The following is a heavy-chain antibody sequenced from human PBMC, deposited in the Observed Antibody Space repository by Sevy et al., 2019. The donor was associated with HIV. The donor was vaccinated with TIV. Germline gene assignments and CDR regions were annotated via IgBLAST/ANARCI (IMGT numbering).Heavy chain of an antibody. CDR2: VKSKTDGGTT. J-gene: IGHJ3*02. CDR1: GFTFSNAW. CDR3: TTVAQFTAFDI. Sequence: GWSLRLSCAASGFTFSNAWMSWVRQAPGKGLEWVGRVKSKTDGGTTDYAAPVKGRFTISRDDSKNTLYLQMNSLKTEDTAVYYCTTVAQFTAFDIWGQGTMVTVSS. V-gene: IGHV3-15*01.